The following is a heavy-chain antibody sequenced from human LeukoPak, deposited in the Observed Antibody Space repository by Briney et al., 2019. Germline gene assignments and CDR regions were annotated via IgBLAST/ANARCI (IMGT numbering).Heavy chain of an antibody. CDR1: GYSFTFYW. CDR3: ARRPSPYSGSNFDY. D-gene: IGHD1-26*01. CDR2: IYPGDSDT. J-gene: IGHJ2*01. V-gene: IGHV5-51*01. Sequence: GESLKISCKGSGYSFTFYWIGWVRQMPGKGLEWMGMIYPGDSDTRYSPSFHGQVTISADKSINTAYLQWSSLKASDTAMYYCARRPSPYSGSNFDYWGRGTLVTVSS.